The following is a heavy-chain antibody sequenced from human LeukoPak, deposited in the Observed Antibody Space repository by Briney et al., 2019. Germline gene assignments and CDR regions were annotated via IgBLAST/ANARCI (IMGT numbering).Heavy chain of an antibody. CDR1: GGTFSSYA. Sequence: SVKVSCKASGGTFSSYAISWVRQAPGQGLEWMGRIIPILGIANYAQKFQGRVAITADKSTSTAYMELSSLRSEDTAVYYCARESPYLGYCSGGSCYYYGMDVWGQGTTVTVSS. J-gene: IGHJ6*02. CDR3: ARESPYLGYCSGGSCYYYGMDV. CDR2: IIPILGIA. D-gene: IGHD2-15*01. V-gene: IGHV1-69*04.